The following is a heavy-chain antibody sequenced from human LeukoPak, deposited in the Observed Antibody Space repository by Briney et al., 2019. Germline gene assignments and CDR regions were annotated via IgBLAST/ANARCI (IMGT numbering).Heavy chain of an antibody. CDR2: VKQDGSEK. V-gene: IGHV3-7*03. CDR1: GFTFSSYW. Sequence: GGSLRLSCAASGFTFSSYWMSWVRQAPGKGLEWVANVKQDGSEKYYVDSVKGRFTISRDNAKNSLYLQMNSLRAEDTAVYYCARDYDFWSGRPGGSFDYWGQGTLVTVSS. J-gene: IGHJ4*02. D-gene: IGHD3-3*01. CDR3: ARDYDFWSGRPGGSFDY.